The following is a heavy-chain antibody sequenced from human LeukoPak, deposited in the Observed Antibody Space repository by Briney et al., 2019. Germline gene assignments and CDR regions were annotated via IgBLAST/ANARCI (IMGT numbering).Heavy chain of an antibody. J-gene: IGHJ4*02. D-gene: IGHD3-10*01. CDR2: IRYDGSNK. CDR3: AKGTRSGTKYYFDY. Sequence: PGGSLRLSCAASGFTFSSYGMHWVRQAPGKGLEWVAFIRYDGSNKYYADSEKGRFTISRDNAKNSLYLQMNSLRPEDMALYYCAKGTRSGTKYYFDYWGPGTLVTVSS. V-gene: IGHV3-30*02. CDR1: GFTFSSYG.